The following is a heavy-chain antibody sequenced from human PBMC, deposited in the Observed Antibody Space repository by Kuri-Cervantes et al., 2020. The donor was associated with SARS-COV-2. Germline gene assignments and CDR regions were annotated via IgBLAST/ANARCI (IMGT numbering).Heavy chain of an antibody. Sequence: GGSLRLSCAASGFDFSTYSMNWVRQAPGKGLEWVSSIVGPGNSYIYYADSVKGRFTMSRDNAKDSLYLQMNSLRAEDTAVYYCAKEIDIVVVPAAPYYYYGMDVWGQGTTVTVSS. CDR3: AKEIDIVVVPAAPYYYYGMDV. CDR2: IVGPGNSYI. D-gene: IGHD2-2*01. V-gene: IGHV3-21*06. CDR1: GFDFSTYS. J-gene: IGHJ6*02.